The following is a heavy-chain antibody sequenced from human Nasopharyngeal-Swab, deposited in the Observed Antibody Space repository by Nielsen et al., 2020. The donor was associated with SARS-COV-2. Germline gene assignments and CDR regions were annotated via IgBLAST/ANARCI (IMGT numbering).Heavy chain of an antibody. CDR2: IYYSGST. CDR3: ARGGFSGSYSPYYYYGMDV. V-gene: IGHV4-59*01. Sequence: WIRQPPGKGLEWIGYIYYSGSTNYNPSLKSRVTISVDTSKNQFSLKLSSVTAADTAVYYCARGGFSGSYSPYYYYGMDVWGHGTTVTVSS. D-gene: IGHD3-10*01. J-gene: IGHJ6*02.